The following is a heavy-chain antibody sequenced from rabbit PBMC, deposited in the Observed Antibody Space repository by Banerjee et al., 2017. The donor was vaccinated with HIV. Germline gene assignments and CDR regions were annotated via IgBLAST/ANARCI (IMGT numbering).Heavy chain of an antibody. CDR2: IYTGSGSA. J-gene: IGHJ6*01. Sequence: QEQLVESGGGLVQPEGSLTLTCKASGFDFTNNAMCWVRQAPGKGLEWIACIYTGSGSALYVSWAKGRFTISKTSSATVTLQMTSLTAADTATYFCAREESDGGGHLKLWGPGTLVTVS. V-gene: IGHV1S45*01. CDR1: GFDFTNNA. D-gene: IGHD2-1*01. CDR3: AREESDGGGHLKL.